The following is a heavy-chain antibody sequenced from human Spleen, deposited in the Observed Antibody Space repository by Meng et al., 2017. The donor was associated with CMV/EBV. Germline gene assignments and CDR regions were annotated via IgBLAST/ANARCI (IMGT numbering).Heavy chain of an antibody. CDR1: GYTFISYQ. D-gene: IGHD4/OR15-4a*01. J-gene: IGHJ4*02. V-gene: IGHV1-46*01. CDR2: LNPSNGNA. Sequence: SCRPSGYTFISYQMGWVRQAHGQGLEWIGVLNPSNGNASYAQRFQGRVTMTADTATTTLFMELSSLTSGDTAVYYCAAKIHTAFFDFWGQGTLVTVSS. CDR3: AAKIHTAFFDF.